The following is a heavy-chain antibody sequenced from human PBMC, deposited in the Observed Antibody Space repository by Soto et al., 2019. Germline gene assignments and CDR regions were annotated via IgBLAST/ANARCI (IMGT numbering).Heavy chain of an antibody. D-gene: IGHD3-10*01. CDR3: AGDHHPLTFGECPFDY. CDR1: GYTFTSYG. CDR2: ISDYNGNT. J-gene: IGHJ4*02. Sequence: QVQLVQSGAEVKKPGASVKVSCKASGYTFTSYGISWVRQAPGQGLGGMGWISDYNGNTNYAQKLQGRVTMATDTSTSTAYMELRSLRSDDTAVYYCAGDHHPLTFGECPFDYWGQGTLVTVSS. V-gene: IGHV1-18*01.